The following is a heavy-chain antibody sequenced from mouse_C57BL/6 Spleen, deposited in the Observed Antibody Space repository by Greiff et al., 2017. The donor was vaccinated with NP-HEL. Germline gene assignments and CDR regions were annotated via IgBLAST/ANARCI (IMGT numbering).Heavy chain of an antibody. J-gene: IGHJ4*01. Sequence: QVQLQQSGAELVRPGTSVKVSCKASGYAFTNYLIEWVKQRPGQGLEWIGVINPGSGGTNYNEKFKGKATLTADKSSSTAYMQLSSLTSADSAVYFCARRGTYYYGSSYAMDYWGQGTSVTVSS. CDR3: ARRGTYYYGSSYAMDY. CDR2: INPGSGGT. V-gene: IGHV1-54*01. CDR1: GYAFTNYL. D-gene: IGHD1-1*01.